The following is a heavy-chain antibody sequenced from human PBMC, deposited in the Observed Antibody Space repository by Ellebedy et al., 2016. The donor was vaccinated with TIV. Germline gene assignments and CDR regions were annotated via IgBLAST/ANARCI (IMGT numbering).Heavy chain of an antibody. CDR2: IKEDGSEK. V-gene: IGHV3-7*03. CDR1: GFTFSSYW. J-gene: IGHJ4*02. D-gene: IGHD3-22*01. CDR3: AKFGISMRVVVIPEYFDL. Sequence: GGSLRLSXAASGFTFSSYWMSWVRQAPGKGLEWVANIKEDGSEKYYVDSVKGRFTISRDNAKNSLYLQMNSLRAEDTAVYYCAKFGISMRVVVIPEYFDLWGQGTLVTVSS.